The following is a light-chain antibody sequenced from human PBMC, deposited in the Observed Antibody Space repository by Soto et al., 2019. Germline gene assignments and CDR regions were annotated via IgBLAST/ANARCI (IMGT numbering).Light chain of an antibody. Sequence: TITISSTGTSSDVGDYNYVSWYQQHPGKAPKLMISAVSNRPSGVSDRFSGSKSGNTASLTISGLQAEDEADYYCSYMRNSLYVFGTGSKVT. CDR2: AVS. CDR3: SYMRNSLYV. J-gene: IGLJ1*01. CDR1: SSDVGDYNY. V-gene: IGLV2-14*01.